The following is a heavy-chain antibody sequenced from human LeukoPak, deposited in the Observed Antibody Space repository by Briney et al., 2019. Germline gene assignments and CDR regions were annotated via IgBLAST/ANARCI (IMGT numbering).Heavy chain of an antibody. CDR1: GFTFSSYA. CDR2: ISYDGSNK. V-gene: IGHV3-30-3*01. D-gene: IGHD1-26*01. J-gene: IGHJ4*02. CDR3: ASRSGSYRPFDY. Sequence: GGSLRLSCAASGFTFSSYAMHWVRQAPGKWLEWVAVISYDGSNKYYADSVKGRFTISRDNSKNTLYLQMNSLRAEDTAVYYCASRSGSYRPFDYWGQGTLVTVSS.